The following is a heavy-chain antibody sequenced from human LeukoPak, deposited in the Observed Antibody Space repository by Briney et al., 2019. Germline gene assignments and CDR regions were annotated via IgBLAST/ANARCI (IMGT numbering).Heavy chain of an antibody. V-gene: IGHV3-7*03. Sequence: PGGSLRLSCAASGFTFGDTWMNWVRQVPGQGLEWVANIKQDGSEKFYVASVKGRFTISRDNGKSSLYLQMNSLRSEDTAVYYCASLYSSSSKIFDYWGQGTLVTVSS. CDR1: GFTFGDTW. D-gene: IGHD6-13*01. CDR3: ASLYSSSSKIFDY. J-gene: IGHJ4*02. CDR2: IKQDGSEK.